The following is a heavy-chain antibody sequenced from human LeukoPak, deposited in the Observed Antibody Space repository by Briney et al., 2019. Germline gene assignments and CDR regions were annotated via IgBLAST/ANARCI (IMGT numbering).Heavy chain of an antibody. V-gene: IGHV4-39*07. CDR2: IFYSGST. CDR3: ARAVGGDGSGSL. Sequence: SETLSLTCTVSGGSISTSSYYWGWVRQPPGKGLEWLGNIFYSGSTYYSPSLKSRVTISLDTSRNQFSLKLNSVTAADTAVYYCARAVGGDGSGSLWGPGTLVTVSS. D-gene: IGHD3-10*01. CDR1: GGSISTSSYY. J-gene: IGHJ4*02.